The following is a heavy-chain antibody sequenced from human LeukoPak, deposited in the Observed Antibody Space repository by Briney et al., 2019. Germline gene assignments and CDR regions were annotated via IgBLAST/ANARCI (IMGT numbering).Heavy chain of an antibody. J-gene: IGHJ5*02. CDR2: IYTSGST. CDR1: GGAISSYY. Sequence: SGTLSLTCTVSGGAISSYYWSWIRQPPGKGLEWIGYIYTSGSTNYHLTLKSRITISVDTSKIQFSLELSSVTAADTAVYYCAKFVPAAIGWFDPWGQGTLVTASS. D-gene: IGHD2-2*01. CDR3: AKFVPAAIGWFDP. V-gene: IGHV4-4*09.